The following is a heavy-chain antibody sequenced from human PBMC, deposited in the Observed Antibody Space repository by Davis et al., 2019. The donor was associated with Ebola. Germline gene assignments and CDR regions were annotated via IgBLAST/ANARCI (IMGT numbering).Heavy chain of an antibody. D-gene: IGHD1-26*01. Sequence: AASVKVSCKASGYTFTNYGITWVRQAPGQGLEWMGWINPHNGNTNYAQNVQGRVIMTSDTATTTAYMELSSLRSEDTAVYYCARETPTLYSGSYAFDYWGQGTLVTVSS. V-gene: IGHV1-18*04. CDR2: INPHNGNT. CDR3: ARETPTLYSGSYAFDY. J-gene: IGHJ4*02. CDR1: GYTFTNYG.